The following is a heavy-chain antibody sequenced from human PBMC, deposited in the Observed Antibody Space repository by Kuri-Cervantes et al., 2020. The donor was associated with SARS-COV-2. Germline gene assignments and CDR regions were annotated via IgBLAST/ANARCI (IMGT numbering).Heavy chain of an antibody. D-gene: IGHD3-22*01. CDR3: ARLKFTMIVVVSAAFDI. V-gene: IGHV5-51*01. CDR1: GYSFTSYW. Sequence: GGSLRLSCKGSGYSFTSYWIGWVRQMPGKGLEWMGITYPGDSDTRYSPSFQGQVTISADKSISTAYLQWSSLKASDTAMYYCARLKFTMIVVVSAAFDIWGQGTMVTVSS. CDR2: TYPGDSDT. J-gene: IGHJ3*02.